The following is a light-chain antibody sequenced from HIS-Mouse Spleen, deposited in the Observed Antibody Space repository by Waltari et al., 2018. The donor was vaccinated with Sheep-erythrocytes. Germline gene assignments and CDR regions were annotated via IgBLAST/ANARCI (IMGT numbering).Light chain of an antibody. CDR1: QSISSY. V-gene: IGKV1-33*01. J-gene: IGKJ4*01. CDR3: QQYDNLLALT. Sequence: DIQMTQSPSSLSASVGDRVTITCRARQSISSYLNWYQQKPGKAPKLLIYDASNLETGVQSRFSGSGSGTDFTFTISSLQPEDIATYYCQQYDNLLALTFGGGTK. CDR2: DAS.